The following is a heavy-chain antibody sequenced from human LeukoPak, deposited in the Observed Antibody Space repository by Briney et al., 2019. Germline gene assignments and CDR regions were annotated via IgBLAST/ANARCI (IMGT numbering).Heavy chain of an antibody. CDR1: GFTFNSYA. D-gene: IGHD6-19*01. CDR2: ISGSGGST. CDR3: AKRYSSGWYLGSTSFDY. Sequence: SGVPLRLSCAASGFTFNSYAMSWVRQAPGKGLEWVSTISGSGGSTYYADSVKGLFTISRDNSKNTLYLQMNSLRAEDTAVYYGAKRYSSGWYLGSTSFDYWGQGTLVTVSS. V-gene: IGHV3-23*01. J-gene: IGHJ4*02.